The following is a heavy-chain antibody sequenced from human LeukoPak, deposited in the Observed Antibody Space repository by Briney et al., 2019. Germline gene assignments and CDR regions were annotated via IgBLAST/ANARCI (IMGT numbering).Heavy chain of an antibody. J-gene: IGHJ4*02. CDR3: VRLESE. CDR1: GFTFNNSW. CDR2: IKQDGSEK. V-gene: IGHV3-7*01. D-gene: IGHD5-24*01. Sequence: PGGSLRLSCEASGFTFNNSWMSWVRQAPGKRLEWVANIKQDGSEKYYVDSVKGRFTISRDNAKNTVYLQMSSLRVEDTAVYYCVRLESEWGQGTLVTVSS.